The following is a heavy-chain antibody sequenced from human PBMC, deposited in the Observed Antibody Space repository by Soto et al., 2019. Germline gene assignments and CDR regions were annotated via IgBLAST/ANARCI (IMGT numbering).Heavy chain of an antibody. CDR1: GFTFSSYA. CDR2: ISGSGGTT. V-gene: IGHV3-23*01. CDR3: AKDQYSGSPGKPDY. D-gene: IGHD1-26*01. J-gene: IGHJ4*02. Sequence: PGGSLRLSCAGSGFTFSSYAMSWVRQAPGKGLEWVSAISGSGGTTYYADSVKGRFTISRDNSKNTLYLQVNNLRVDDTAVYYCAKDQYSGSPGKPDYWGQGTLVTVSS.